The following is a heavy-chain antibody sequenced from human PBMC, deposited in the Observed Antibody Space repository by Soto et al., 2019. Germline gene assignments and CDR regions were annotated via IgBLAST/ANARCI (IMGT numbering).Heavy chain of an antibody. V-gene: IGHV1-2*02. CDR3: ARHRFTSGSEYFDA. J-gene: IGHJ4*01. D-gene: IGHD3-16*02. Sequence: ASVKVSCDASGYTFTEYYLHWERQAPGQGLEWMGSINPRNGDTDFAQKFQPKVTMTRDTSITTAYMEVFRLTSHDTAVYYCARHRFTSGSEYFDACGHVPLVTV. CDR1: GYTFTEYY. CDR2: INPRNGDT.